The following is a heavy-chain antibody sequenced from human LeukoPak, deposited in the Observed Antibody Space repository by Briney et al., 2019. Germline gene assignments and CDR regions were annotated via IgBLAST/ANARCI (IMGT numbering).Heavy chain of an antibody. CDR3: ARAAYYGSGSYYGAFDI. Sequence: GGSLRLSCAASGFTFDDYGMSWVRQAPGKGLEWVSGINWNGGSTGYADSVKGRFTISRDTAKNSLYLRMNSLRAEDTALYYCARAAYYGSGSYYGAFDIWGQGTMVTVSS. CDR2: INWNGGST. CDR1: GFTFDDYG. D-gene: IGHD3-10*01. J-gene: IGHJ3*02. V-gene: IGHV3-20*04.